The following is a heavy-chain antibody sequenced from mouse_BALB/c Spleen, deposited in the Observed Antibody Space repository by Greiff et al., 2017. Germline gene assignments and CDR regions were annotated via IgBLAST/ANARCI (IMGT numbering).Heavy chain of an antibody. CDR3: ARHTYYDYVPFAY. CDR2: ISSGGSYT. Sequence: EGQLVESGGDLVKPGGSLKLSCAASGFTFSSYGMSWVRQTPDKRLEWVATISSGGSYTYYPDSVKGRFTISRDNAKNTLYLQMSSLKSEDTAMYYCARHTYYDYVPFAYWGQGTLVTVSA. J-gene: IGHJ3*01. D-gene: IGHD2-4*01. CDR1: GFTFSSYG. V-gene: IGHV5-6*01.